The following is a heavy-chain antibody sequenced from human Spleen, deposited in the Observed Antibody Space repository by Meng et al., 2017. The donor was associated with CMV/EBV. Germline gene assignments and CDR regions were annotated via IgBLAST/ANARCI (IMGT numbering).Heavy chain of an antibody. D-gene: IGHD3-3*01. CDR1: GFTFSSYE. CDR2: ISSSGSTI. CDR3: ARSYYDFWSGYYNHYYYYGMDV. Sequence: GGSLRLSCAASGFTFSSYEMNWVRQAPGKGLEWVSYISSSGSTIYYADSVKGRFTISRDNSKNTLYLQMNSLRAEDTAVYYCARSYYDFWSGYYNHYYYYGMDVWGQGTTVTVSS. V-gene: IGHV3-48*03. J-gene: IGHJ6*02.